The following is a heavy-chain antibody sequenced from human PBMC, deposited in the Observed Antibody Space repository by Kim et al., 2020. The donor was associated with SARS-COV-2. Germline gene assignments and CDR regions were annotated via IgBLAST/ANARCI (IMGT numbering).Heavy chain of an antibody. Sequence: GGSLRLSCAASGFRFSDSAVHWVRQASGKGLEWVGCIRSKTNTYATAYAASVKGRSTISRDDSRNTAYLQMNSLRTEDTAVYYCTRPIGAANCFDPWGQGTLVTVSS. CDR1: GFRFSDSA. V-gene: IGHV3-73*01. J-gene: IGHJ5*02. CDR3: TRPIGAANCFDP. D-gene: IGHD3-16*01. CDR2: IRSKTNTYAT.